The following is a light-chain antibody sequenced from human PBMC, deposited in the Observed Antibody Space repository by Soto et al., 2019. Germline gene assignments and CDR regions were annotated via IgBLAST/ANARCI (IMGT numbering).Light chain of an antibody. Sequence: EIVLTQSPDTLSLSPGERATLSCTASESVTSSCLAWYQRKPGQAPRLLIHTTSTRATDIPDRFSGSGSGTDFTLTISRLEPEDFAVYYCQQCGGSPLFSFGHGTRVDI. CDR2: TTS. CDR1: ESVTSSC. CDR3: QQCGGSPLFS. V-gene: IGKV3-20*01. J-gene: IGKJ3*01.